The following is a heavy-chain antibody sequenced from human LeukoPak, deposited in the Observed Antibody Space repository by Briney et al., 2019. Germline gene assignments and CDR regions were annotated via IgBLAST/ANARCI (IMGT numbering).Heavy chain of an antibody. CDR1: GYTFTGYY. D-gene: IGHD6-6*01. Sequence: ASVKVSCKASGYTFTGYYIHWVRQAPGQGLEWMGWINPNSGGTNYAQKFQGRVTMTRDTSISTAYMELSRLRSDDTAVYYCARTRPSIAARTGFDYWGQGTLVTVSS. V-gene: IGHV1-2*02. CDR2: INPNSGGT. CDR3: ARTRPSIAARTGFDY. J-gene: IGHJ4*02.